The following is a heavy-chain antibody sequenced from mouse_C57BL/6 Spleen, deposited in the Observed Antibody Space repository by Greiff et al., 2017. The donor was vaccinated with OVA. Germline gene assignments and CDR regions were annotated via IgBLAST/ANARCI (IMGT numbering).Heavy chain of an antibody. Sequence: QVQLQQSGAELVRPGASVKLSCKASGYTFTDYYINWVKQRPGQGLEWIARIYPGSGNTYYNEKFKGKATLTAEKSSSTAYMQLSSLTSEDSAVYFCARGGLYEGDYWGQGTTLTVSS. V-gene: IGHV1-76*01. D-gene: IGHD2-3*01. CDR1: GYTFTDYY. CDR2: IYPGSGNT. J-gene: IGHJ2*01. CDR3: ARGGLYEGDY.